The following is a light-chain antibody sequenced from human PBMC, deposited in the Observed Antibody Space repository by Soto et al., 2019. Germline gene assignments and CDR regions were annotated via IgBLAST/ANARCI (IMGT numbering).Light chain of an antibody. V-gene: IGLV2-14*03. CDR2: DVS. CDR3: SSFTISSSYV. J-gene: IGLJ1*01. CDR1: SSDVGSYNS. Sequence: QSVLAQPASVSGSPGQSITISCTGTSSDVGSYNSGSWYQQYPGKAPTLMIHDVSNRPSGVSNRFSGSKSGNSASLTISGLQAEDEADYYCSSFTISSSYVFGSGTKVTVL.